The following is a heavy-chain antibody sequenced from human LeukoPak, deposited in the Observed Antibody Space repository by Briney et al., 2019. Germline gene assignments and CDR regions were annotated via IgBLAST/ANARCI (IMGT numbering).Heavy chain of an antibody. CDR2: ISHSGTT. D-gene: IGHD2-15*01. V-gene: IGHV4-39*02. J-gene: IGHJ4*02. CDR3: LRDQDCSGGDCQVC. CDR1: GGSLSSGNYQ. Sequence: SGTLSLTCTVSGGSLSSGNYQWGWFRQPPGTGLKWIALISHSGTTYYNPSLKSRVTMSVDTSKNQFSLKLSSVTAADTAVYYCLRDQDCSGGDCQVCWGQGTLVTVSS.